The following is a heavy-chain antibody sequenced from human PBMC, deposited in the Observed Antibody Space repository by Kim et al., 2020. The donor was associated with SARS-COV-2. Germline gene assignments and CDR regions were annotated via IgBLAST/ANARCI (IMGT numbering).Heavy chain of an antibody. D-gene: IGHD5-12*01. J-gene: IGHJ2*01. V-gene: IGHV3-21*01. Sequence: ADSLKGRFTISRDNANNSLYLQMNSLRAEDTAVYYCARARDGYNYWYFDLWGRGTLVTVSS. CDR3: ARARDGYNYWYFDL.